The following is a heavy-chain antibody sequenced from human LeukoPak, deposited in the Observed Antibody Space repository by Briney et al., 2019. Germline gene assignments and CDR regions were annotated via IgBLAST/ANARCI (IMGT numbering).Heavy chain of an antibody. V-gene: IGHV4-59*12. J-gene: IGHJ4*02. CDR3: ARRAEYSSGWPFDY. CDR1: GGSISSYY. Sequence: SETLSLTCTVSGGSISSYYWSWIRQPLGKGLEWIGYIYYSGSTNYNPSLKSRVTISVDTSKNQFSLKLSSVTAADTAVYYCARRAEYSSGWPFDYWGQGTLVTVSS. CDR2: IYYSGST. D-gene: IGHD6-19*01.